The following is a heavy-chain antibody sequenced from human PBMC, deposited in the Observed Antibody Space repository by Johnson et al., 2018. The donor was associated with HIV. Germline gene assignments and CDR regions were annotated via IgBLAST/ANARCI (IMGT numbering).Heavy chain of an antibody. Sequence: QVQLVESGGGLVQPGGSLRLSCAASVFTFGDYYMTWIRQAPGKGLEWVSYISSSGNTIYYADSVQGRFTISRDNAKNSLYLQMNSLRAEDTAVYYCARDLRGANWHDVFDIWGQGTMVTVSS. J-gene: IGHJ3*02. CDR2: ISSSGNTI. V-gene: IGHV3-11*04. CDR1: VFTFGDYY. D-gene: IGHD1-26*01. CDR3: ARDLRGANWHDVFDI.